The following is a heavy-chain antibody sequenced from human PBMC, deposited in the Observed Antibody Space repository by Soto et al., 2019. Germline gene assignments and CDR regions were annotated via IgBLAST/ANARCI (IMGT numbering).Heavy chain of an antibody. CDR3: ATKGRWYVGYYYYGMDV. D-gene: IGHD6-13*01. V-gene: IGHV1-46*01. Sequence: GASVKVSCKASGYAFTSYYMHWVRQAPGQGLEWMGIINPSGGSTSYAQKFQGRVTMTRDTSTSTVYMELSSLRSEDTAVYYCATKGRWYVGYYYYGMDVWGQGTTVTVSS. CDR2: INPSGGST. CDR1: GYAFTSYY. J-gene: IGHJ6*02.